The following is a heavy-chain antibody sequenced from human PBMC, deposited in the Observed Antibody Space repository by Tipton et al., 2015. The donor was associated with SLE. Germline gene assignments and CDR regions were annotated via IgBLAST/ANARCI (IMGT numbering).Heavy chain of an antibody. CDR3: AGAWQGYCSGGTCYVLDY. V-gene: IGHV4-59*11. Sequence: TLSLTCTVSGGSISSHYWSWIRQPPGKGLEWIGYISYSETTNSKPSLKSRVTISVDTSKNQFSLKLRSVTAADTAVYYCAGAWQGYCSGGTCYVLDYWGQGTLVTVSS. CDR1: GGSISSHY. D-gene: IGHD2-15*01. J-gene: IGHJ4*02. CDR2: ISYSETT.